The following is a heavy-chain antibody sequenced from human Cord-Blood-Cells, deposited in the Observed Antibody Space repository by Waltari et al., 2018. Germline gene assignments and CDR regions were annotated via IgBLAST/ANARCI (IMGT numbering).Heavy chain of an antibody. Sequence: QVQLVQSGAEVKKSGASVKVSCKASGYTFTSYYMHWVRQAPGQGLEWMGKINPSGGSTSYAQKFQGRVTMARDTSTSTVYMELSSLRSEDTAVYYCARVVGDPYYYFDYWGQGTLVTVSS. D-gene: IGHD3-10*01. CDR1: GYTFTSYY. CDR2: INPSGGST. J-gene: IGHJ4*02. CDR3: ARVVGDPYYYFDY. V-gene: IGHV1-46*01.